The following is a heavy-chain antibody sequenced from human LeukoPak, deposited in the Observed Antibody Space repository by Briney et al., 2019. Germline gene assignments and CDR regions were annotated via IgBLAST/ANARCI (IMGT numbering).Heavy chain of an antibody. CDR1: GGSFSGYY. CDR2: INHSAST. D-gene: IGHD1-26*01. Sequence: SETLSLTCAVYGGSFSGYYWSWIRQPPGKGLEWIGEINHSASTNYNPSLKSRVTISVDTSKNQFSLKLSSVTAADTAVYYCAVKGAPLTYFDYWGQGTLVTVSS. V-gene: IGHV4-34*01. J-gene: IGHJ4*02. CDR3: AVKGAPLTYFDY.